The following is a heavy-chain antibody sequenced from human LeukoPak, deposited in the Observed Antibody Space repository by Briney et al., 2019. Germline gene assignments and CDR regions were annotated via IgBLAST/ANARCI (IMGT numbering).Heavy chain of an antibody. CDR2: IYYSGST. CDR1: GGSISSGGYY. D-gene: IGHD3-22*01. Sequence: SQTLSLTCTVSGGSISSGGYYWSWIRQHPGKGLEWIGYIYYSGSTYYNPSLKSRVTISVDTSKNQFSQKLSSVTAADTAVYYCASASYYYDSSGYYYTAFDVWGQGTMVTVSS. J-gene: IGHJ3*01. V-gene: IGHV4-31*03. CDR3: ASASYYYDSSGYYYTAFDV.